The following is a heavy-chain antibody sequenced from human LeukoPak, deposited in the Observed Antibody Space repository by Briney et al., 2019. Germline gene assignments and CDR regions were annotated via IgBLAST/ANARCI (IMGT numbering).Heavy chain of an antibody. V-gene: IGHV4-34*01. CDR1: GGSFNNYY. Sequence: SQTLSLTCAVYGGSFNNYYWSWIRQPPGKGLGWIGGINHSGSTNSNPSLKSRVTVSVDTSKNLFSPNLNSVTVADARVYYFARRSRDKFEYLGQFRFDYWVQGRVVTVSS. CDR3: ARRSRDKFEYLGQFRFDY. CDR2: INHSGST. D-gene: IGHD2-21*02. J-gene: IGHJ4*02.